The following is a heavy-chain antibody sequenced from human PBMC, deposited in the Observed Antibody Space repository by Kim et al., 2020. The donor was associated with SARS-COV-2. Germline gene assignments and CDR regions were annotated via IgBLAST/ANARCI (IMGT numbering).Heavy chain of an antibody. J-gene: IGHJ6*03. D-gene: IGHD2-2*01. Sequence: NYNPSLKSRVTISVDKSKNQFSLKLSSVTAADTAVYYCARAYRYYYYMDVWGKGTTVTVSS. V-gene: IGHV4-4*02. CDR3: ARAYRYYYYMDV.